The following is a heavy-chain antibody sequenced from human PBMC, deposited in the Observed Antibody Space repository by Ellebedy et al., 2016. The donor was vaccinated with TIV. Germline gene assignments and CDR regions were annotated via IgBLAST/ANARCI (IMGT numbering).Heavy chain of an antibody. D-gene: IGHD3-10*01. V-gene: IGHV4-4*02. CDR1: GGSISSSNW. CDR3: ARLMVRGAPFDY. Sequence: SETLSLTXAVSGGSISSSNWWSWVRQPPGKGLEWIGEIYHSGSTNYNPSLKSRVTISVDKSKNQFSLKLSSVAAADTAVYYCARLMVRGAPFDYWGQGTLVTVSS. J-gene: IGHJ4*02. CDR2: IYHSGST.